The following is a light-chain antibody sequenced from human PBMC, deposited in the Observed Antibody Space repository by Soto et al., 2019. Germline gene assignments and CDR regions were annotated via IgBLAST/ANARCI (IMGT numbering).Light chain of an antibody. Sequence: QLVLTQSPSASASLGASVKLTCTLSSGHSSYAIAWHQQQPEKGPRYLMKLNSDGSHSKGDGIPDRFSGSSSGAERYLTIASLQSEDEADYYCQTWGTGIRVFVGGTKLTAL. J-gene: IGLJ3*02. CDR2: LNSDGSH. CDR1: SGHSSYA. CDR3: QTWGTGIRV. V-gene: IGLV4-69*01.